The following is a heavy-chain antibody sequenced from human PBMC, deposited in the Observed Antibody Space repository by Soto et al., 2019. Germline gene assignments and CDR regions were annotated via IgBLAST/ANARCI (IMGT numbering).Heavy chain of an antibody. V-gene: IGHV3-21*01. Sequence: PGGSLRLSCAASGVTFRRYWMQWVRQAPGKGLEWVSSISSSSSYIYYADSVKGRFTISRDNAKNSLYLQMNSLRAEDTAVYYCARDLGESAGWFDPWGQGTLVTVSS. D-gene: IGHD3-10*01. J-gene: IGHJ5*02. CDR1: GVTFRRYW. CDR2: ISSSSSYI. CDR3: ARDLGESAGWFDP.